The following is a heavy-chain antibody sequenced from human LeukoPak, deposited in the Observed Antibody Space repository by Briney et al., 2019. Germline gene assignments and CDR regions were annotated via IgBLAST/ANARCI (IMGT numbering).Heavy chain of an antibody. V-gene: IGHV4-39*01. CDR3: ARQPYSSSWYSLYYFDY. CDR2: IYHSGDT. J-gene: IGHJ4*02. D-gene: IGHD6-13*01. Sequence: PSETLSLTCTVSGGSISSGSYYWSWIRQPPGKGLEWIGEIYHSGDTNYNPSLKSRVTISVDTSKNQFSLKLSSVTAADTAVYYCARQPYSSSWYSLYYFDYWGQGTLVTVSS. CDR1: GGSISSGSYY.